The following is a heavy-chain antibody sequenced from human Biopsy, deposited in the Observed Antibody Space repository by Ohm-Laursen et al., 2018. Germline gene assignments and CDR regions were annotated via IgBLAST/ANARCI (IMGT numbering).Heavy chain of an antibody. V-gene: IGHV4-59*07. CDR3: ARDDAVTVIRGLYY. CDR1: GGSISSYY. Sequence: SDTLSLTWTVSGGSISSYYWNWIRQPPGQGLVWIGYIYYSGTTDYSPSLKRRVTISIDKYKNQFFLKLSSVTAEDTAVYYCARDDAVTVIRGLYYWGQGALVTVSS. CDR2: IYYSGTT. D-gene: IGHD2-21*02. J-gene: IGHJ4*02.